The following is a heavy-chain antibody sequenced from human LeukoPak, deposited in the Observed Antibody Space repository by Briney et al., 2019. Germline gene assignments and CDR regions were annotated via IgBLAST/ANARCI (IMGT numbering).Heavy chain of an antibody. V-gene: IGHV3-30-3*01. J-gene: IGHJ4*01. D-gene: IGHD5-24*01. Sequence: GRSLRLSCAASGFTFSSYAMHWVRQAPGKGLEWVAVISYDGSNKYYADSVKGRFTISRDNSKNTLYLQMNSLRAEDTAVYYLSRDLAGMASPDYWGQGTLVTVSS. CDR1: GFTFSSYA. CDR2: ISYDGSNK. CDR3: SRDLAGMASPDY.